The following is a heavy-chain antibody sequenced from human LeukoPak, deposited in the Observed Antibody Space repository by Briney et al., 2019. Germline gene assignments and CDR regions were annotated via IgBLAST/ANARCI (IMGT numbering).Heavy chain of an antibody. CDR1: GGTFSSYA. V-gene: IGHV1-69*05. Sequence: SAVKISCKASGGTFSSYAISWARQAPGQVLEWMGRIIPIFGTANYAQKFQGRVPITTDESTSTAYAEQSSLRSEDTAVYYCASSMTTVTTLAFDIWGKGTMVAVSS. CDR2: IIPIFGTA. D-gene: IGHD4-17*01. CDR3: ASSMTTVTTLAFDI. J-gene: IGHJ3*02.